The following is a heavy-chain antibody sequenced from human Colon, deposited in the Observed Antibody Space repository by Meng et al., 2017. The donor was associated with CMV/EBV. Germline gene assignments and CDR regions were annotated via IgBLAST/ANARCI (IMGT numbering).Heavy chain of an antibody. V-gene: IGHV1-3*01. CDR2: INANSGDT. D-gene: IGHD4-23*01. CDR3: ARDPNSGTSMRFDL. J-gene: IGHJ5*02. Sequence: SGYTFTDYVFHWVRQAPGQRLEWMGWINANSGDTKYSQYFQGRVTTTMDTSANTVYMDLSGLTSEDTAMYYCARDPNSGTSMRFDLWGQGTLVTVSS. CDR1: GYTFTDYV.